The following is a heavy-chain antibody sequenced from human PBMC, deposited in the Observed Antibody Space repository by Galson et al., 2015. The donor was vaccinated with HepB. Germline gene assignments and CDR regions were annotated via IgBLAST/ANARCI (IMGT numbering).Heavy chain of an antibody. CDR2: TYYRSKWYN. D-gene: IGHD4-23*01. V-gene: IGHV6-1*01. CDR1: GDSVSSNSAA. J-gene: IGHJ3*02. Sequence: CAISGDSVSSNSAAWNWIRQSPSRGLEWLGRTYYRSKWYNDYAVSVKSRITINPDTSKNQFSLQLNSVTPEDTAVYYCAREGDDYGGSDAFDIWGQGTMVTVSS. CDR3: AREGDDYGGSDAFDI.